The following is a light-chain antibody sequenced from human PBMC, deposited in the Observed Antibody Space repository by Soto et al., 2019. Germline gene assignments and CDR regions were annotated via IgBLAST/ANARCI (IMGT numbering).Light chain of an antibody. V-gene: IGLV1-47*01. CDR3: ATWDDSLSGPV. Sequence: QSVLTQPPSTSGTPGQRVTISCSGSSSNFGSYYVYWYQHLPGTAPKLLIYRNNQRPSGVPDRFSGSKSGTSASLAISGLRSDDEADYYCATWDDSLSGPVFGGGTKVTVL. CDR1: SSNFGSYY. J-gene: IGLJ3*02. CDR2: RNN.